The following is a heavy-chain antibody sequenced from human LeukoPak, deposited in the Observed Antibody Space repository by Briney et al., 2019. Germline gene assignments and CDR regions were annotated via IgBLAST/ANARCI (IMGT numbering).Heavy chain of an antibody. CDR1: GFTFSNYN. J-gene: IGHJ4*02. CDR3: ARPQSSSGYYWPFDD. CDR2: ISSSRSSYI. Sequence: GGSLRLSCAASGFTFSNYNMNWVRQAPGKGLEWVSTISSSRSSYIYYADSVKGRFTISRDNAKNSLYLQMNSLRAEDTAVYYCARPQSSSGYYWPFDDWGQGTLVTVSS. V-gene: IGHV3-21*04. D-gene: IGHD3-22*01.